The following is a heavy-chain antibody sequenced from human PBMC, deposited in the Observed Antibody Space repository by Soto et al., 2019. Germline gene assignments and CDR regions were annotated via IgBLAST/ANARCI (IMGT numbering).Heavy chain of an antibody. CDR2: ISGSGGST. CDR3: AKSTDYYESSGFDY. J-gene: IGHJ4*02. CDR1: GFTFSSYA. D-gene: IGHD3-22*01. Sequence: GGSLRLSCAASGFTFSSYAMSWVRQAPGKGLEWVSAISGSGGSTYYADSVKGRFTISRDNSKNTLYMQMNSLRAEDTAVYYCAKSTDYYESSGFDYWGQGTLVTVSS. V-gene: IGHV3-23*01.